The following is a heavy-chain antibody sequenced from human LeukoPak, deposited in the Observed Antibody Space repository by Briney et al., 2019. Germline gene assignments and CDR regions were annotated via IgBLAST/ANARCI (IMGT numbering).Heavy chain of an antibody. V-gene: IGHV4-59*01. CDR2: IYYSGST. Sequence: SETLSLTCTVSGGSISSYSWSWIRQPPGKGLEWIGYIYYSGSTNYNPSLKSRVTISVDTSKNQFSLKLSSVTAADTAVYYCARGLRTAFDYWGQGTLVTVSS. D-gene: IGHD5-12*01. CDR3: ARGLRTAFDY. J-gene: IGHJ4*02. CDR1: GGSISSYS.